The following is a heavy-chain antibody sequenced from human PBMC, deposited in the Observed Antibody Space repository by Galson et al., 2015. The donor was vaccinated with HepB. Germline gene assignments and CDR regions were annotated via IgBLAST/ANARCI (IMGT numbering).Heavy chain of an antibody. V-gene: IGHV3-23*01. Sequence: SLRLSCAASGFTFSSYAMSWVRQAPGKGLEWVSAISGSGGSTYYADSVKGRFTISRDNSKNTLYLQMNSLRAEDTAVYYCATGVRFLEWFLFDYWGQGTLVTVSS. CDR3: ATGVRFLEWFLFDY. CDR2: ISGSGGST. J-gene: IGHJ4*02. D-gene: IGHD3-3*01. CDR1: GFTFSSYA.